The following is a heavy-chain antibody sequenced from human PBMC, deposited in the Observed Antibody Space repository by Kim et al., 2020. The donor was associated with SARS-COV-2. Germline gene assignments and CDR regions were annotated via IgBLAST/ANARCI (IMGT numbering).Heavy chain of an antibody. CDR3: ARRGPRRSYLGVDY. V-gene: IGHV5-51*01. Sequence: SPSFQGQVTISADKSISTAYLQWSSLKASDTAMYYCARRGPRRSYLGVDYWGQGTLVTVSS. D-gene: IGHD1-26*01. J-gene: IGHJ4*02.